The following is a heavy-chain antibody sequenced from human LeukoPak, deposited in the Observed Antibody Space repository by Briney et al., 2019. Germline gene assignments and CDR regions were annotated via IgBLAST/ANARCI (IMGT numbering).Heavy chain of an antibody. CDR3: ARLYYDTSGYFDY. Sequence: PSETLSLTCTVSGGSISSSSYYWGWLRQPPGKGLEWIGSIYYSGSTYYNPSLKSRVTISVDTSKNQFSLKLSSVTAADTAVYYCARLYYDTSGYFDYWGQGTLVTVSS. J-gene: IGHJ4*02. CDR2: IYYSGST. V-gene: IGHV4-39*01. CDR1: GGSISSSSYY. D-gene: IGHD3-22*01.